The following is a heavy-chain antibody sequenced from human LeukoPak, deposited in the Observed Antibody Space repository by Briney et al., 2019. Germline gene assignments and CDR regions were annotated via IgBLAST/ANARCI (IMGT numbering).Heavy chain of an antibody. J-gene: IGHJ4*02. V-gene: IGHV3-30*02. D-gene: IGHD6-19*01. Sequence: GGSLRLSCAASGFIFSNDAMHWVRQAPGKGQEWVAFIWFDGSNKHYADSVKGRFTISRDNSKSTLYLEMNSLRAEDTAVYYCAKRSGTASLGGTNFDYWGQGTRVTVSS. CDR1: GFIFSNDA. CDR3: AKRSGTASLGGTNFDY. CDR2: IWFDGSNK.